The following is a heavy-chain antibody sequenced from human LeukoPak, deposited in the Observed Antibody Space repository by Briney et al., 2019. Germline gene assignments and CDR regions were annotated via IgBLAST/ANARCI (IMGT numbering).Heavy chain of an antibody. V-gene: IGHV3-23*01. CDR2: ISGSGGST. J-gene: IGHJ4*02. Sequence: GGSLRLSCAASGFTFSSYAMSWVRQAPGKGLEWVSAISGSGGSTYYADSVKGRFTISRDNSKNTLYLQMNSLRAEDTAVYYCAKSRGPRVTIYGVDVFPPFDSWGQGALVSVSP. CDR3: AKSRGPRVTIYGVDVFPPFDS. CDR1: GFTFSSYA. D-gene: IGHD3-3*01.